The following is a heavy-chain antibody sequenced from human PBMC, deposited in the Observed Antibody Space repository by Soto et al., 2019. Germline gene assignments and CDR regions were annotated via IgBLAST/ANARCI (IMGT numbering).Heavy chain of an antibody. CDR1: GFTFSSYS. CDR2: ISSSSSTI. J-gene: IGHJ5*02. CDR3: CGSSGRPFDP. D-gene: IGHD6-19*01. Sequence: GGSLRLSCAASGFTFSSYSMNWVRQAPGKGLEWVSYISSSSSTIYYAESVKGRFTISRDNAKNSLYLQMNSLRAEDTAVYYCCGSSGRPFDPWGQGTLVTVSS. V-gene: IGHV3-48*01.